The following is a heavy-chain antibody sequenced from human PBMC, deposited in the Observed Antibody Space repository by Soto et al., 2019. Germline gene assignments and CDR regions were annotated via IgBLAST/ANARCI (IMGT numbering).Heavy chain of an antibody. CDR2: INHSGST. CDR3: ARVHSNFYYYYGMDV. V-gene: IGHV4-34*01. D-gene: IGHD4-4*01. J-gene: IGHJ6*02. Sequence: PSETLSLTCAVYGGSFSGYYWSWIRQPPGKGLEWIGEINHSGSTNYNPSLKSRVTISVDTSKNQFSLELSSVTAADTAVYYCARVHSNFYYYYGMDVWGQGTMVTVSS. CDR1: GGSFSGYY.